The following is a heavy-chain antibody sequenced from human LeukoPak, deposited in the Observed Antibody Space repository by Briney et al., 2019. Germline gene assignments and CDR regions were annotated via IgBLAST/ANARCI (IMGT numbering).Heavy chain of an antibody. CDR3: ARVTSYYDILTGYYMLDGGFDY. J-gene: IGHJ4*02. CDR2: INHSGSA. V-gene: IGHV4-34*01. Sequence: SETLSLTCAVYGGSFSGYYWSWIRQPPGIGLEWIGEINHSGSANYNPSLKSRVTISVDMPKNQFSLRLRSVTAADTAVYYCARVTSYYDILTGYYMLDGGFDYWGQGTLVTVSS. CDR1: GGSFSGYY. D-gene: IGHD3-9*01.